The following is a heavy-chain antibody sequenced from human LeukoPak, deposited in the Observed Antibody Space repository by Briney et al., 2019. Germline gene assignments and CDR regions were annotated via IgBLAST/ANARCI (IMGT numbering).Heavy chain of an antibody. CDR1: GFTFSSYW. Sequence: GGSLRLSCAASGFTFSSYWMSWVRQAPGKGLEWVANIKQDGSEKYYVDSVKGRFTISRDNAKNSLCLQMNSLRAEDTAVYYCARSLKPRKDIVEAHPDYYGMDVWGQGTTVTVSS. CDR2: IKQDGSEK. D-gene: IGHD2-15*01. J-gene: IGHJ6*02. V-gene: IGHV3-7*01. CDR3: ARSLKPRKDIVEAHPDYYGMDV.